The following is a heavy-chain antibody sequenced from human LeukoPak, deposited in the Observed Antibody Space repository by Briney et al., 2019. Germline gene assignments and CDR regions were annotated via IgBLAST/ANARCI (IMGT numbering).Heavy chain of an antibody. V-gene: IGHV1-2*02. J-gene: IGHJ4*02. D-gene: IGHD2-21*01. CDR1: GYTFTGYY. CDR3: AREDCGATDCFKKFDH. CDR2: INPNSGAT. Sequence: ASVKVSCKASGYTFTGYYMHWVRQAPGQGLEWMGWINPNSGATNYAQKFQGRVTMATDTSVSIAYMDLSSLTSDDTAVYYCAREDCGATDCFKKFDHWGQGTLVTVSS.